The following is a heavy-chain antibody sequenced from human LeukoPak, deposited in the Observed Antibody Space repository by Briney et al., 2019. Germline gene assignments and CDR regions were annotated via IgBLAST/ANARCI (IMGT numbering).Heavy chain of an antibody. CDR1: GFTFSSYS. J-gene: IGHJ4*02. Sequence: GGSLRLSCAASGFTFSSYSMNWVRQAPGKGLEWVSSISSSSSYTYYADSVKGRFTISRDNAKNSLYPQMNSLRAEDTAVYYCASHLSGHWGQGTLVTVSS. CDR2: ISSSSSYT. CDR3: ASHLSGH. V-gene: IGHV3-21*01.